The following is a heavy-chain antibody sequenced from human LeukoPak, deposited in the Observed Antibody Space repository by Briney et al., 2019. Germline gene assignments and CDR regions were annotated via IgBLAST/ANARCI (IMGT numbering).Heavy chain of an antibody. V-gene: IGHV3-23*01. Sequence: GGSLRLSCAASGFTFSSYAMSWVRQAPGKGLEWVSAISGSGGSTYYADSVKGRFTISRDNSKNTLYLQMNSLRAEDTAVFYCAKDQGGIAAAAPFDYWGQGTLVTVSS. CDR2: ISGSGGST. CDR1: GFTFSSYA. D-gene: IGHD6-13*01. J-gene: IGHJ4*02. CDR3: AKDQGGIAAAAPFDY.